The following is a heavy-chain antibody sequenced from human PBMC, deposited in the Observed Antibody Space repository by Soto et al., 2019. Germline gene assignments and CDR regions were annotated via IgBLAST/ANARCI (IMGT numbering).Heavy chain of an antibody. J-gene: IGHJ6*02. CDR1: GGSISSYY. D-gene: IGHD6-19*01. Sequence: PSETLSLTCTVSGGSISSYYWSWIRQPPGKGLEWIGYIYYSGSTNYNPSLKSRVTISVDTSKNRFSLKLSSVTAADTAVYYCARGNWGSGWYSLTTNYYYYYGMGVWGQGTTVTVSS. CDR2: IYYSGST. CDR3: ARGNWGSGWYSLTTNYYYYYGMGV. V-gene: IGHV4-59*01.